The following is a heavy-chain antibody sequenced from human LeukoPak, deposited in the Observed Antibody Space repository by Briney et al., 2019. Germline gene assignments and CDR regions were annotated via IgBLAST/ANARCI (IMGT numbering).Heavy chain of an antibody. Sequence: ASVKVSCKASGYTFTGYYMHWVRQAPGQGLEWMGWINPNSGGTNYAQKFQGRVTMTRDTSISTAYMELSRLRSDDTAVYYCARPLYDSSGYYYVAAFDIWGQGTMVTASS. CDR3: ARPLYDSSGYYYVAAFDI. J-gene: IGHJ3*02. CDR1: GYTFTGYY. D-gene: IGHD3-22*01. V-gene: IGHV1-2*02. CDR2: INPNSGGT.